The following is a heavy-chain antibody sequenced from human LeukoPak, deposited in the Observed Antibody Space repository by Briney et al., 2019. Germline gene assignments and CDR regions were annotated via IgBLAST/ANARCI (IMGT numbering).Heavy chain of an antibody. J-gene: IGHJ4*02. CDR2: IYHSGST. CDR3: AREWSGGYDY. CDR1: GFTFSTYS. V-gene: IGHV4-30-2*01. Sequence: LRLSCAASGFTFSTYSMSWIRQPPGKGLEWIGYIYHSGSTYYNPSLKSRVTISVDRSKNQFSLKLSSVTAADTAVYYCAREWSGGYDYWGQGTLVTVSS. D-gene: IGHD5-12*01.